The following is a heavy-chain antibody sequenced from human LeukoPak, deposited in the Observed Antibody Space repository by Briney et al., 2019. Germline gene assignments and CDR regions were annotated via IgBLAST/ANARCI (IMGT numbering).Heavy chain of an antibody. V-gene: IGHV3-64*01. CDR3: ARSWIPVIGSRLPCDR. CDR2: ISGNGGTT. Sequence: HHGESLKISCAASGFTFSRYALHWVHQAPGKGLEYVSAISGNGGTTYYANSVKGRFTISRDNSKNTLYLQMGSLRAEDMGVYYCARSWIPVIGSRLPCDRWGQGTLVTVSS. J-gene: IGHJ5*02. CDR1: GFTFSRYA. D-gene: IGHD2-21*01.